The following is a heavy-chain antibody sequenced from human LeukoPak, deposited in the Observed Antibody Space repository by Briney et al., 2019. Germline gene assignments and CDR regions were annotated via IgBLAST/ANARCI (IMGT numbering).Heavy chain of an antibody. J-gene: IGHJ6*03. Sequence: GGSLRLSCAASGFTFSSYAMHWVRQAPGKGLEWVAVISYDGSNKYYADSVKGRFTISRDNSKNTLYLQMNSLRAEDTAVYYCARGGTPRYYYMDVWGKGTTVTVSS. D-gene: IGHD1-14*01. CDR1: GFTFSSYA. V-gene: IGHV3-30-3*01. CDR2: ISYDGSNK. CDR3: ARGGTPRYYYMDV.